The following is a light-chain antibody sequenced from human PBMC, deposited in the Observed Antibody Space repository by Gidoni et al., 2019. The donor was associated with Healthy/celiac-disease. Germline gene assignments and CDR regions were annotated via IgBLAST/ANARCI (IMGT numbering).Light chain of an antibody. CDR2: DDS. J-gene: IGLJ3*02. Sequence: YVLTQQPSVAVAPGQTARITGGGNNIGSKRVHWYQQKPGQAPVLVVYDDSDRPSGIPVRFSGSNSGNTATLTISRVEAGDEAYYYCQVWDSSSDHRVFGGGTKLTVL. V-gene: IGLV3-21*02. CDR1: NIGSKR. CDR3: QVWDSSSDHRV.